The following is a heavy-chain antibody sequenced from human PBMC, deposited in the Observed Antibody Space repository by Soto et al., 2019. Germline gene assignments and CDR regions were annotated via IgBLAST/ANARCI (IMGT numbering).Heavy chain of an antibody. J-gene: IGHJ4*02. CDR1: GFTPTTTP. CDR2: VSGAASHT. D-gene: IGHD3-9*01. V-gene: IGHV3-23*01. CDR3: APSFRYFDN. Sequence: PGGSLRLSCAGSGFTPTTTPLSWVRQPPGKGLEWVATVSGAASHTYYVDSVRGRFFISRDNSKNTVTLQMNNLTVDDTAVYYCAPSFRYFDNWGQGTRVTVSS.